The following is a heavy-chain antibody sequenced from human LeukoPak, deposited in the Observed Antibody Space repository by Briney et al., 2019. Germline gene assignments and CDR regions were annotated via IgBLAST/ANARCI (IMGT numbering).Heavy chain of an antibody. CDR3: ARVPRYSGSYRGYYFDY. CDR2: INPSGGST. Sequence: AASVKVSCKASGYTFTGYYMHWVRQAPGQGLEWMGIINPSGGSTSYAQKFQGRVTMTRDTSTSTVYMELSSLRSEDTAVYYCARVPRYSGSYRGYYFDYWGQGTLVTVSS. V-gene: IGHV1-46*01. CDR1: GYTFTGYY. D-gene: IGHD1-26*01. J-gene: IGHJ4*02.